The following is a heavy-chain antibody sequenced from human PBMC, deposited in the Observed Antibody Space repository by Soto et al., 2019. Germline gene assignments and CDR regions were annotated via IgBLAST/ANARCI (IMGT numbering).Heavy chain of an antibody. D-gene: IGHD6-6*01. Sequence: SVKVSCKASGGTFANFIMNWVRQTPGQGLEWMGGIVPMFGTATYAEKFKGRVTISATESTSTAYMELTSLRSEDTAVYYCARNGTYSSSLSQYSGMDVWGQGTTVTDSS. CDR2: IVPMFGTA. V-gene: IGHV1-69*13. CDR3: ARNGTYSSSLSQYSGMDV. CDR1: GGTFANFI. J-gene: IGHJ6*02.